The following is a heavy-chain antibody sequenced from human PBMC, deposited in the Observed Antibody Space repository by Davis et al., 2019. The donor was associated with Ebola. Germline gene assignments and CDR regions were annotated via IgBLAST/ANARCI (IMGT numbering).Heavy chain of an antibody. Sequence: GESLKISCAASGFTFSSYGMHWVRQAPGKGLEWVAFIRYDGSNKYYADSVKGRFTISRDNSKNTLYLQMNSLRAEDTAVYYCARAGAMFTWGQGTLVTVSS. J-gene: IGHJ5*02. D-gene: IGHD5-18*01. CDR1: GFTFSSYG. CDR3: ARAGAMFT. CDR2: IRYDGSNK. V-gene: IGHV3-30*02.